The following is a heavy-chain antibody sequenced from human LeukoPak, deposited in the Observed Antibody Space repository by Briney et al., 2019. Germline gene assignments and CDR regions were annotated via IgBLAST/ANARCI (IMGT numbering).Heavy chain of an antibody. CDR1: GFTFSSYG. V-gene: IGHV3-30*03. CDR3: ARDGAALQYSSGWYTPRNWFDP. Sequence: AGGSLRLSCAASGFTFSSYGMHWVRQAPGKGLEWVAVISYDGSNKYYADSVKGRFTISRDNSKNTLYLQMNSLRAEDTAVYYCARDGAALQYSSGWYTPRNWFDPWGQGTLVTVSS. CDR2: ISYDGSNK. J-gene: IGHJ5*02. D-gene: IGHD6-19*01.